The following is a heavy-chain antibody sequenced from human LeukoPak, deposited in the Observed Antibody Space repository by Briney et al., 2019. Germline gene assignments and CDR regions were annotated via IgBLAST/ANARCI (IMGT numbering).Heavy chain of an antibody. V-gene: IGHV4-31*03. CDR3: ARGPHCSSTSCYSEYFHH. CDR2: ISYSGSP. CDR1: GASISSGGYY. D-gene: IGHD2-2*01. Sequence: SETLSLTCTVSGASISSGGYYGSWIRQHPGKGLEWIGYISYSGSPYYNPSLKSRVTISVDTSRNQFSLKLSSVTAADTAVYYCARGPHCSSTSCYSEYFHHWGQGTLVTVSS. J-gene: IGHJ1*01.